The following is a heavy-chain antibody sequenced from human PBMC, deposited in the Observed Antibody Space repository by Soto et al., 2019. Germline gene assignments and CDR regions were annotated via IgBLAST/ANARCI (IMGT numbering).Heavy chain of an antibody. CDR3: ARVSADGYNLGFDY. CDR1: GFTFSSYD. V-gene: IGHV3-13*01. Sequence: EVQLVESGGGLVQPGGSLRLSCAASGFTFSSYDMHWVRQATGKGLEWVSAIGTAGDTYYPGSVKGRFTISRENAKNSLYLQMNSLRAEDTAVYYCARVSADGYNLGFDYWGQGTLVTVSS. J-gene: IGHJ4*02. D-gene: IGHD5-12*01. CDR2: IGTAGDT.